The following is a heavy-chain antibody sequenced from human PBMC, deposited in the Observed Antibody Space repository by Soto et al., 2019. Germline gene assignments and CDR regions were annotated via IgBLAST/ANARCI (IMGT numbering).Heavy chain of an antibody. J-gene: IGHJ5*02. CDR3: PRERPAAGRGWLAP. Sequence: QVQLVQSGAEVKKPGASVKVSCKASGYTFTSYDVNWVRQATGQGREWMGWMNPNSGNTGYPQKFPGRVTMTRNTSISTAYMELSSLRSDDTDVYFCPRERPAAGRGWLAPWGQGTLVTVSS. D-gene: IGHD6-13*01. CDR2: MNPNSGNT. CDR1: GYTFTSYD. V-gene: IGHV1-8*01.